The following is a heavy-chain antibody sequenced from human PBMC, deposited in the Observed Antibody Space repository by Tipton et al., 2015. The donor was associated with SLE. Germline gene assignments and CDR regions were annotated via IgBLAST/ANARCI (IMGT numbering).Heavy chain of an antibody. CDR1: GFTFSNNP. J-gene: IGHJ6*03. D-gene: IGHD2-2*01. CDR2: ITGAGGGT. Sequence: SLRLSCAASGFTFSNNPMNWVRQAPGQGLEWVSTITGAGGGTFYADSVKGRFTVSRDNSRNTLFLQMSSLRAEDTAVYYCARDGGTIFYYYHMDVWGKGTTVTVSS. V-gene: IGHV3-23*01. CDR3: ARDGGTIFYYYHMDV.